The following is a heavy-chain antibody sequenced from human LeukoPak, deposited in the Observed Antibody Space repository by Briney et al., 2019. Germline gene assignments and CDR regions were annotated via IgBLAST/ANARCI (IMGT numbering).Heavy chain of an antibody. Sequence: ASVKVSCKVSGYTLTELSMHWVRQPPGKGLEWMGGFDPEDGETIYAQKLQGRVTMTTDTSTSTAYMELRSLRSDDTAVYYCARVAIFGVTPPDYWGQGTLVTVSS. J-gene: IGHJ4*02. CDR3: ARVAIFGVTPPDY. CDR2: FDPEDGET. D-gene: IGHD3-3*01. V-gene: IGHV1-24*01. CDR1: GYTLTELS.